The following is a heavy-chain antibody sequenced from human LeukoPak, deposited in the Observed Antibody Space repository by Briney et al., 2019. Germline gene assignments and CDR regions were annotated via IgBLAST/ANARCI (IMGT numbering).Heavy chain of an antibody. Sequence: ASVKVSCKASGYTFTSNGISWVRQAPGQGLEWMGWISVYNGDTDYIQKLQGRVTMTTDTSTSTAYMELRSLKSDDTAVYYCARGEYNYFDYWGQGTLVTVSS. CDR1: GYTFTSNG. CDR2: ISVYNGDT. D-gene: IGHD2/OR15-2a*01. V-gene: IGHV1-18*01. J-gene: IGHJ4*02. CDR3: ARGEYNYFDY.